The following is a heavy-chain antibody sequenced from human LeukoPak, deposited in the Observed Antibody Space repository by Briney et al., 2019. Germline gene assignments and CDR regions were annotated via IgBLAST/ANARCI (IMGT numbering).Heavy chain of an antibody. CDR2: IHYSGGS. J-gene: IGHJ3*02. V-gene: IGHV4-59*01. Sequence: SETLSLTCTVSGGSISNYHWNWIRQPPGKGLEWIGYIHYSGGSDYNPALKSRVTLSVDTSKNQFSLKLTSVTAADTAVYYCARWLVALDAFDIWGQGTMVTVSS. CDR3: ARWLVALDAFDI. CDR1: GGSISNYH. D-gene: IGHD5-24*01.